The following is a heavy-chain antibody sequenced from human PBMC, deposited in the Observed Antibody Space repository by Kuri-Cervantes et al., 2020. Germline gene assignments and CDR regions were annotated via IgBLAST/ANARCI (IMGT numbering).Heavy chain of an antibody. V-gene: IGHV1-69*05. Sequence: SVKVSCKASGGTFSSYAISWVRQAPGQGLEWMGGIIPIFGTANYAQKFQGRVTMTRDTSISTAYMELSRLRSDDTAVYYCARFRRKATNAYSYGLGYFDYWGQGTLVTVSS. J-gene: IGHJ4*02. CDR3: ARFRRKATNAYSYGLGYFDY. CDR1: GGTFSSYA. CDR2: IIPIFGTA. D-gene: IGHD5-18*01.